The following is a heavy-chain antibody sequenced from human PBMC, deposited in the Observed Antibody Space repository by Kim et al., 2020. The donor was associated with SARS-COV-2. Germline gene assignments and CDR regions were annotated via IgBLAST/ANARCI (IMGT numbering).Heavy chain of an antibody. V-gene: IGHV3-30*18. D-gene: IGHD2-2*01. Sequence: GGSLRLSCAASGFTFSSYGMHWVRQAPGKGLEWVAVISYDGSNKYYADSVKGRFTISRDNSKNTLYLQTNSLRAEDTAVYYCAKDLGFCSSTSCYGFGYYYYGMDVWGQGTTVTVSS. J-gene: IGHJ6*02. CDR1: GFTFSSYG. CDR3: AKDLGFCSSTSCYGFGYYYYGMDV. CDR2: ISYDGSNK.